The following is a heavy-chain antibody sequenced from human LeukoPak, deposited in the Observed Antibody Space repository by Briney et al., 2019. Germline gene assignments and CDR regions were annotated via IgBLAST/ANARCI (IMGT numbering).Heavy chain of an antibody. CDR1: GDSVSSNSAA. V-gene: IGHV6-1*01. Sequence: SQTLSLTCTISGDSVSSNSAAWNWIRQSPSRGLEWLGRTYYKSRWYYDYALSVKSRITINPDTSKTQFSLQLNSVTPEDTAVYYCARESRDGYNSFYYGMDVWGQGTTVTVSS. CDR3: ARESRDGYNSFYYGMDV. D-gene: IGHD5-24*01. J-gene: IGHJ6*02. CDR2: TYYKSRWYY.